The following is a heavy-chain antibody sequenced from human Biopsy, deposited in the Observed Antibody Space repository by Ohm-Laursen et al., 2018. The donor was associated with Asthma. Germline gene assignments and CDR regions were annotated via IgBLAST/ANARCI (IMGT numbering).Heavy chain of an antibody. D-gene: IGHD5-12*01. J-gene: IGHJ6*02. CDR3: ARGYSGSDRIVYYYSGLEV. CDR1: GYNFISFA. CDR2: INAGNGNT. V-gene: IGHV1-3*01. Sequence: GASVKVSCKASGYNFISFAIHWVRQAPGQRLEWMGWINAGNGNTKYSQKFQGRVTITADESTSTAYMELSSLSSEDTAVYYCARGYSGSDRIVYYYSGLEVWGQGTTVTVSS.